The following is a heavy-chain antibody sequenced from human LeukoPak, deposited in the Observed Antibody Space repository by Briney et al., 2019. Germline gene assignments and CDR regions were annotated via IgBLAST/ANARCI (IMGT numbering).Heavy chain of an antibody. CDR2: IWYDGSNK. CDR3: ARSRGIVVPAAMFDY. CDR1: GFTFSSYG. D-gene: IGHD2-2*01. V-gene: IGHV3-33*01. Sequence: GRSLRLSCAASGFTFSSYGMHWVRQAPGKGLEWVAVIWYDGSNKYYADSVKGRFTISRDNSKNTLYLQMNSLRAEDTAVYYCARSRGIVVPAAMFDYWGQETLVTVSS. J-gene: IGHJ4*02.